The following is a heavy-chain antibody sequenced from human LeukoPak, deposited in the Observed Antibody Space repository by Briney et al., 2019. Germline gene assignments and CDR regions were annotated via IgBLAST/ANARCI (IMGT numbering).Heavy chain of an antibody. CDR1: GASISHYY. D-gene: IGHD1-26*01. J-gene: IGHJ4*02. CDR2: VHTSGCS. Sequence: SETLSLTCTVSGASISHYYWSWIRQTPERGLEWMGHVHTSGCSTYYPSLKTRLTMSIDTSRSQLSLKLTSVTAADTAVYFCARLGSYHDFWGQGALVTVSS. CDR3: ARLGSYHDF. V-gene: IGHV4-4*09.